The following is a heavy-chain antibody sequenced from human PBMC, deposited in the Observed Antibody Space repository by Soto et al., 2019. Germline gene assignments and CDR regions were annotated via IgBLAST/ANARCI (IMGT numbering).Heavy chain of an antibody. Sequence: SVKVSCKASGGTCGSDAITWVRQAPGQGLEWVGRIIPIFGTTNYAQNLQGRVTISADKSTLTSYMELHSLTSDDTALYYCARDRTDSGYYTNWLDPWGQGTQVTVSS. CDR3: ARDRTDSGYYTNWLDP. CDR1: GGTCGSDA. J-gene: IGHJ5*02. CDR2: IIPIFGTT. D-gene: IGHD3-22*01. V-gene: IGHV1-69*06.